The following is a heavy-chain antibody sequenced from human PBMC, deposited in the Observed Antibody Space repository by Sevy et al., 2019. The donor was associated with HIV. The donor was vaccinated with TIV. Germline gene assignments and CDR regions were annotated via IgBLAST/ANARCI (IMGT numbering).Heavy chain of an antibody. J-gene: IGHJ4*02. CDR3: ARDLPPSATTVAHFDC. V-gene: IGHV3-48*03. Sequence: GGSLRLSCSASGFSFSSYEFNWVRQAPGKWLEWVSYISNSGTTISYSDSVKGRFTISRDNAKKSVYLEMNSLRAEDMAVYYWARDLPPSATTVAHFDCWGQGTLVTVSS. D-gene: IGHD4-17*01. CDR2: ISNSGTTI. CDR1: GFSFSSYE.